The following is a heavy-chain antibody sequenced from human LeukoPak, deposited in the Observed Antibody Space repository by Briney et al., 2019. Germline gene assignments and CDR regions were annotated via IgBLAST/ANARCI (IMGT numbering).Heavy chain of an antibody. Sequence: ASVKVSCKSSGYTFTDYYMHWVRQAPAQGLEWMGWINPNGGGTNYAQSFQGRVTMTRDTSIGTAYMELSSLISDDTAIYYCARENNSGWYRKAAFDYWGQGTLVTVTS. CDR2: INPNGGGT. CDR1: GYTFTDYY. CDR3: ARENNSGWYRKAAFDY. J-gene: IGHJ4*02. D-gene: IGHD6-19*01. V-gene: IGHV1-2*02.